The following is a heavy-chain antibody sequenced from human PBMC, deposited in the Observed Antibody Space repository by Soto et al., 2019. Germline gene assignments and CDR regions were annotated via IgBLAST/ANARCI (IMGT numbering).Heavy chain of an antibody. Sequence: DVQLVESGGVVVQPGGSLRLSCAASGFTFDDYTMHWVRQAPGKGLEWVSLISWDGGSTYYADSVKGRFTISRDNSKNSLYLQMNSLRTEDTALYYCAKDIEGMANYYYYGMDVWGQGTTVTVSS. CDR3: AKDIEGMANYYYYGMDV. CDR1: GFTFDDYT. V-gene: IGHV3-43*01. CDR2: ISWDGGST. D-gene: IGHD6-13*01. J-gene: IGHJ6*02.